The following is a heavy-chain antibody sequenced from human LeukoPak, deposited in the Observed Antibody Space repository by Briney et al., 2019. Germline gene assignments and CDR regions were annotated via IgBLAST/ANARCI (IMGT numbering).Heavy chain of an antibody. CDR2: ISAYNGNT. CDR3: ARVPSGGPFDY. CDR1: GYSFSSYG. V-gene: IGHV1-18*01. J-gene: IGHJ4*02. Sequence: ASVKVSCKASGYSFSSYGISWVRQAPGQGLEWMGWISAYNGNTNYAQRLQGRVTMTTDTSASTAYMELRSLTSDDTAVYYCARVPSGGPFDYWGQGTLVTVSS. D-gene: IGHD2-15*01.